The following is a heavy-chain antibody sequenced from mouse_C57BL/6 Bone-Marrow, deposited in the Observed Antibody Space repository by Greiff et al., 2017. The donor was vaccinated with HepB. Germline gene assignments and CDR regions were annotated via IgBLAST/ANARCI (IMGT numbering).Heavy chain of an antibody. CDR2: ISNLAYSI. V-gene: IGHV5-15*01. J-gene: IGHJ1*03. Sequence: EVQLQESGGGLVQPGGSLKLSCAASGFTFSDYGMAWVRQAPRKGPEWVAFISNLAYSIYYADTVTGRFTISRENAKNTLYLEMSSLRSEDTAMYYCARPLLLRSYWYFDVWGTGTTVTVSS. CDR1: GFTFSDYG. D-gene: IGHD1-1*01. CDR3: ARPLLLRSYWYFDV.